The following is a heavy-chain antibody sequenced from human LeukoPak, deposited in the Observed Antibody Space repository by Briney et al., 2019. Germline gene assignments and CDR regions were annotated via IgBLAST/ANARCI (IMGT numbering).Heavy chain of an antibody. D-gene: IGHD3-10*01. J-gene: IGHJ3*02. CDR3: AKSNGYGLIDI. CDR1: GGSISSYY. V-gene: IGHV4-59*12. Sequence: SETLSLTCTVSGGSISSYYWSWIRQPPGKGLEWIGNIFYSGSIYYGPSLKSRLTISLDTSRNQFSLKLNSVTAADTAVYYCAKSNGYGLIDIWGQGTMVTVSS. CDR2: IFYSGSI.